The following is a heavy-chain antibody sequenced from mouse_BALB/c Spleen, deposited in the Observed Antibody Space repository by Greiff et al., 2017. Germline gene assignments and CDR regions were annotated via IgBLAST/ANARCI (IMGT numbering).Heavy chain of an antibody. V-gene: IGHV1-14*01. CDR2: INPYNDGT. CDR3: ARGYGNYDCAMDY. J-gene: IGHJ4*01. CDR1: GYTFTSYV. Sequence: VQLQQSGPELVKPGASVKMSCKASGYTFTSYVMHWVKQKPGQGLEWIGYINPYNDGTKYNEKFKGKATLTSDKSSSTAYMELSSLTSEDSAVYYCARGYGNYDCAMDYWGQGTSVTVSS. D-gene: IGHD2-10*02.